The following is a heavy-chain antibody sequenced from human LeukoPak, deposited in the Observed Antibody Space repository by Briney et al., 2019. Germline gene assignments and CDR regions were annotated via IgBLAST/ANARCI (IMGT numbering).Heavy chain of an antibody. CDR3: ARDLLRALSGYIPAYAFDI. V-gene: IGHV1-69*01. CDR1: GGTFSSYA. J-gene: IGHJ3*02. D-gene: IGHD3-22*01. Sequence: GSSVKVSCKASGGTFSSYAISWVRQAPGQGLEWMGGIILIFGTANYAQKFQGRVTITADESTSTAYMELSSLRSEDTAVYYCARDLLRALSGYIPAYAFDIWGQGTMVTVSS. CDR2: IILIFGTA.